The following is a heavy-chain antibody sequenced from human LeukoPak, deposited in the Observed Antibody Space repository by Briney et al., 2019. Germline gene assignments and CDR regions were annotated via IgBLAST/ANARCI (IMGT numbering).Heavy chain of an antibody. D-gene: IGHD5-24*01. J-gene: IGHJ5*02. CDR1: RFTFSSYS. CDR3: ARDYQLGRAWFDP. CDR2: IRSGSGYI. V-gene: IGHV3-21*01. Sequence: PGGSLRLSCAASRFTFSSYSMSWVRQAPGKGLEWVSSIRSGSGYIYYADSVKGRFTISRDNAKSSMYLQMNSLRAEDTAVYYCARDYQLGRAWFDPWGQGTLVTVSS.